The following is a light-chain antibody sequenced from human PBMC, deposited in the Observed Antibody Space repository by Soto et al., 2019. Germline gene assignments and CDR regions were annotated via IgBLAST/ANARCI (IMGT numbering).Light chain of an antibody. J-gene: IGKJ1*01. V-gene: IGKV1-39*01. CDR3: QQSYSTPRT. Sequence: DIQMTQSPSILSASVGDRVTITCRASQRIDTWLAWYQQTPGTAPKLLIYKATTLQSGVPSRFSGSGSGTDFTLTISSLQPEDFATYYCQQSYSTPRTFGQGTKGDIK. CDR2: KAT. CDR1: QRIDTW.